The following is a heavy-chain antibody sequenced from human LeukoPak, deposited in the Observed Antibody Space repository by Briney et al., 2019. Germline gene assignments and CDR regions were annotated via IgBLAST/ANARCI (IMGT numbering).Heavy chain of an antibody. CDR2: ITGDGGGT. V-gene: IGHV3-23*01. J-gene: IGHJ4*02. CDR3: AKLHNLNCDY. D-gene: IGHD1-14*01. Sequence: GGSLRLSCAASGFTFRNYVMSWVRQTPGKGLEWVSAITGDGGGTNHADSVKGRFTISRDNSKNTLYLQMNSLRAEDTAVYYCAKLHNLNCDYWGLGTLATVSS. CDR1: GFTFRNYV.